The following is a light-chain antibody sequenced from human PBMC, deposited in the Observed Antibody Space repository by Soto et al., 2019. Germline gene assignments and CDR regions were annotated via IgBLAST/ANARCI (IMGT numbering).Light chain of an antibody. Sequence: DIQMTQSPSSVSASVGDRVTINCRASQDISTWLAWYQQKPGRAPKVLVYAAHSLHSGVPSRFSGSGSGTDVTRTISSLQTEDFATYYCQQANTFPLTFGGGTKVDIK. J-gene: IGKJ4*01. CDR1: QDISTW. V-gene: IGKV1D-12*01. CDR3: QQANTFPLT. CDR2: AAH.